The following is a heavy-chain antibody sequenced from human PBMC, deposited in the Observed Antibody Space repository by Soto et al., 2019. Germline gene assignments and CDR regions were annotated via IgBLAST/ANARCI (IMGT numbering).Heavy chain of an antibody. CDR1: GFTFSRYA. Sequence: PGGSLRLSCAASGFTFSRYAMSWVRQAPGKGLEWISSISFGGGYSTYYADSVKGRVTISRDNSKNILYLQMNGLRAEDTAKYHCAKSCFPYGWDNHPIGSWRQGTLVTVSS. J-gene: IGHJ4*02. D-gene: IGHD6-19*01. CDR2: ISFGGGYST. CDR3: AKSCFPYGWDNHPIGS. V-gene: IGHV3-23*01.